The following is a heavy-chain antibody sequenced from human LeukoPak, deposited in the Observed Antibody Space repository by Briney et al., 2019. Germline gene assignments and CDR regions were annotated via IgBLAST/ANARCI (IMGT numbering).Heavy chain of an antibody. CDR2: INHSGST. CDR3: ARRPSWYPFDY. Sequence: PGGSLRLSCAASGFTFSSYGMSWIRQPPGKGLEWIGEINHSGSTNYNPSLKSRVTISVDTSKNQFSLKLSSVTAADTAVYYCARRPSWYPFDYWGQGTLVAVSS. CDR1: GFTFSSYG. J-gene: IGHJ4*02. D-gene: IGHD6-13*01. V-gene: IGHV4-34*01.